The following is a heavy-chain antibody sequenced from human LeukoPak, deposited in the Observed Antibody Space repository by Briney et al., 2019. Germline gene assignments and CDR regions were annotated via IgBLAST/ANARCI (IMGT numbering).Heavy chain of an antibody. Sequence: ASVKVSCKASGYTFTHSDINWVRQAPGQGLEWMGWMNTITGNTGFAQKLQGRVTLSMDTSITTAYMEVTSLRSEDTAVYYCVAMLYWGQGTLVTVSS. CDR1: GYTFTHSD. J-gene: IGHJ4*02. V-gene: IGHV1-8*01. CDR3: VAMLY. CDR2: MNTITGNT. D-gene: IGHD3-16*01.